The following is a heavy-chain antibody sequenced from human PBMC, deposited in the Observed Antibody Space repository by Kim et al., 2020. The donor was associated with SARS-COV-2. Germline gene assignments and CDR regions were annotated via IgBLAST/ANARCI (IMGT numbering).Heavy chain of an antibody. CDR2: IYYSGST. D-gene: IGHD3-22*01. V-gene: IGHV4-39*01. J-gene: IGHJ4*02. Sequence: SETLSLTCTVSGGSISSSSYYWGWIRQPPGKGLEWIGSIYYSGSTYYNPSLKSRVTISVDTSKNQFSLKLSSVTAADTAVYYCSRHPSLDDSSGYSFDYWGQGTLVTVSS. CDR3: SRHPSLDDSSGYSFDY. CDR1: GGSISSSSYY.